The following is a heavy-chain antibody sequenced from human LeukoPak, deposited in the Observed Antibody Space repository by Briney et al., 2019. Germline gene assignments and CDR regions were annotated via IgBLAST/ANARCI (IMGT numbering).Heavy chain of an antibody. J-gene: IGHJ4*02. D-gene: IGHD5-12*01. CDR1: GCTFSSYG. Sequence: AESLTLSCAASGCTFSSYGLHWVRKAPAQGLELLAFVSYDESKKSYSDSVQSRLTISTDNTKNKLFLQMHSPRAEDTAVYSCAKDVKFSWPFYFDYWGQGILVTVSS. V-gene: IGHV3-30*18. CDR3: AKDVKFSWPFYFDY. CDR2: VSYDESKK.